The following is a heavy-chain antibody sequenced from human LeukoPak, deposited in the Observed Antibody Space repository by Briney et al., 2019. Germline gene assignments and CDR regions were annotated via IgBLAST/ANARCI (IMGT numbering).Heavy chain of an antibody. J-gene: IGHJ5*02. V-gene: IGHV1-2*02. Sequence: ASVKVSCKASGYTFSGYYIFWVRRAPGQGLEWMGWINPNRGGTNYAPEFQGRLTMTRDTSITTAYMELSTLRSDDTAVYYCALIGDHAWFDPWGQGTLVTVSS. CDR1: GYTFSGYY. D-gene: IGHD3-10*01. CDR2: INPNRGGT. CDR3: ALIGDHAWFDP.